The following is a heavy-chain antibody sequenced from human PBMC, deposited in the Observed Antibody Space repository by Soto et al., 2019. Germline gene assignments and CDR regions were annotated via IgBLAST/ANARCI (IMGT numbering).Heavy chain of an antibody. CDR3: ATSQVVAAPHNFDY. D-gene: IGHD2-15*01. CDR2: ISYEGSNK. Sequence: GGSLRLSCAASGFTFSSYGMHWVRQAPGKGLERVAVISYEGSNKYYADTVKGRFTNTRDNSKNTLYMQMNSMRAEDTKEYNCATSQVVAAPHNFDYWGQGTLVTVSS. J-gene: IGHJ4*02. CDR1: GFTFSSYG. V-gene: IGHV3-30*03.